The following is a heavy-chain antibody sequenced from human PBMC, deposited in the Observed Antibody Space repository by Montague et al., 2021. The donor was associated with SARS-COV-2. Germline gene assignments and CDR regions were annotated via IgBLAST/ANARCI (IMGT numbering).Heavy chain of an antibody. V-gene: IGHV4-61*01. CDR1: GGSVSSGSYY. D-gene: IGHD3-10*01. J-gene: IGHJ4*02. CDR2: IYYSGSA. CDR3: AKGDMVRGIPYIDN. Sequence: SETLSLTRSVSGGSVSSGSYYWSWIRQPPGKGLECIGYIYYSGSAYYNPYNPSLMSRATISIDPSKNQFSLNLNSVTAADTAVYYCAKGDMVRGIPYIDNWGQGNLVTVSS.